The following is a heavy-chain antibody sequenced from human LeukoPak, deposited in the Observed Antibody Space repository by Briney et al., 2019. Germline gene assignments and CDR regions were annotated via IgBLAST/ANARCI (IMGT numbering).Heavy chain of an antibody. V-gene: IGHV3-66*01. Sequence: GGSLRLSCAASGFTVSSNYMSWVRQAPGKGLEWVSVIYSGGSTYYADSVKGRFTISRDNSKNTLYLQMNSLRAEDMAVYYCARAVAGDFDYWGQGTLVTVSS. D-gene: IGHD6-19*01. J-gene: IGHJ4*02. CDR2: IYSGGST. CDR1: GFTVSSNY. CDR3: ARAVAGDFDY.